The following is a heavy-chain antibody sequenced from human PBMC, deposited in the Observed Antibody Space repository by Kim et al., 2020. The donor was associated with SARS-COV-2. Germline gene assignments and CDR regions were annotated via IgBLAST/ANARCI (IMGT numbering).Heavy chain of an antibody. D-gene: IGHD2-2*01. CDR2: ISSSGSTI. CDR1: GFTFSDYD. J-gene: IGHJ6*02. CDR3: ARGVYCSRTSCPPHYYYYYGMDV. Sequence: GGSLRLSCAASGFTFSDYDMSWIRQAPGKGLEWVSYISSSGSTIYYADSVKGRFTISRDNAKNSLYLQMNSLRAEDTAVYYCARGVYCSRTSCPPHYYYYYGMDVWGQGTTVTVSS. V-gene: IGHV3-11*01.